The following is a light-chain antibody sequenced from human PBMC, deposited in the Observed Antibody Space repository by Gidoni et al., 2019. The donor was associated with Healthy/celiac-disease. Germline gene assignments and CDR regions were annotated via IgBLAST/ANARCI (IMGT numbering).Light chain of an antibody. CDR3: QQYNNYSRT. CDR2: DAS. CDR1: QSISSW. Sequence: DIQMTQSPSTLSAAVGYRVTITCRPSQSISSWLAWYQQKPGKAPKLLIYDASSLESGVPARFSGSGSGTEFTLTISSLQPEEFATYYCQQYNNYSRTFGQGTKVEIK. J-gene: IGKJ1*01. V-gene: IGKV1-5*01.